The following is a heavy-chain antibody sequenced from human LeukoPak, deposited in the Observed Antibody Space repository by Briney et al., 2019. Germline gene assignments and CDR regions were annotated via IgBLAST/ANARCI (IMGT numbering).Heavy chain of an antibody. CDR1: GFPFSNFA. D-gene: IGHD1-26*01. J-gene: IGHJ4*02. Sequence: GGSLRLSCAASGFPFSNFAMSWVRQAPGKGLEWDSAISGSGSSTHYADSVKGRFTITRDNSKNTLYLQMNSLRAEDTAIFYRAKDLVGATNYWGQGTLVAVSS. V-gene: IGHV3-23*01. CDR3: AKDLVGATNY. CDR2: ISGSGSST.